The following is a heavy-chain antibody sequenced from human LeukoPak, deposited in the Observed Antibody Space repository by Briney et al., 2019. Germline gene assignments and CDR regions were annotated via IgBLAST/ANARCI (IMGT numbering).Heavy chain of an antibody. J-gene: IGHJ4*02. D-gene: IGHD5-18*01. Sequence: PSETLSLTCGVSGGSISSTNWWTWVRQPPGKGLEWIGEVHLDGRTNYNPSLQSRLTMSVDFSENHISLKLTSVTAADTAVYYCARWQYWDTGGYFDYWGQGTLVPVSS. CDR1: GGSISSTNW. CDR3: ARWQYWDTGGYFDY. V-gene: IGHV4-4*02. CDR2: VHLDGRT.